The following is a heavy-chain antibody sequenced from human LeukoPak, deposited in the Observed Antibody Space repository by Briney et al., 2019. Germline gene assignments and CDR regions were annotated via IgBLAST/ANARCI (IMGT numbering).Heavy chain of an antibody. J-gene: IGHJ6*03. Sequence: ASVKVSCKASGFALTTYNIVWLRQAPGQGLEWVGWATAFNENTHYSRKVQGRVTMTRDTSTSTAYMELRSLRSDDTAVYYCARVPDYYDSSGYPRYYYYYYMDVWGKGTTVTVSS. CDR1: GFALTTYN. CDR3: ARVPDYYDSSGYPRYYYYYYMDV. D-gene: IGHD3-22*01. V-gene: IGHV1-18*01. CDR2: ATAFNENT.